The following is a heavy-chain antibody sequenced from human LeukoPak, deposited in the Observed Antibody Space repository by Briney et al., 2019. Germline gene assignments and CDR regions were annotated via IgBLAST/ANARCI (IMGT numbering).Heavy chain of an antibody. CDR1: GFTFSSYA. CDR3: AKGYYSGSYYGPDY. V-gene: IGHV3-23*01. Sequence: GGSLRLSCAASGFTFSSYAMSWVRQAPGKGLEWVSAISGSGGSTYYADSVKGRFTISRDNSKNTLYLQMNSLRAEDTAVYYCAKGYYSGSYYGPDYWGQGTLVTVST. J-gene: IGHJ4*02. D-gene: IGHD1-26*01. CDR2: ISGSGGST.